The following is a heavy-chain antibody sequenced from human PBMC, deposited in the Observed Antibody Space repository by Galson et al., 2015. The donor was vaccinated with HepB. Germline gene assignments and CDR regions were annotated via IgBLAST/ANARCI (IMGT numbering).Heavy chain of an antibody. J-gene: IGHJ6*02. CDR3: ARDPYDYGSGSFSYGMDV. D-gene: IGHD3-10*01. CDR2: ISSSSSTI. CDR1: GFTFNSYS. Sequence: SLRLSCAASGFTFNSYSMNWVCQAPGKGLEWVSHISSSSSTIYYADSVKGRFTISRVNAKNSLYLQMNSLRAEDTAVYYCARDPYDYGSGSFSYGMDVWGQGTTVTVSS. V-gene: IGHV3-48*01.